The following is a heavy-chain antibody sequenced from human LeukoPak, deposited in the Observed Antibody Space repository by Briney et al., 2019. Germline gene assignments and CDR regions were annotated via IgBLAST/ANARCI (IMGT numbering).Heavy chain of an antibody. V-gene: IGHV4-34*01. J-gene: IGHJ4*02. D-gene: IGHD1-26*01. Sequence: SETLSLTCAVYGGSFSGYYWSWIRQPPGKGLEWVGEINHSGSTNYNPSLKSRVTISVDSSKNQFSLKVNSVTAADTAMYFCVRHYVLHIVGPSYWGQGILVTVSS. CDR2: INHSGST. CDR1: GGSFSGYY. CDR3: VRHYVLHIVGPSY.